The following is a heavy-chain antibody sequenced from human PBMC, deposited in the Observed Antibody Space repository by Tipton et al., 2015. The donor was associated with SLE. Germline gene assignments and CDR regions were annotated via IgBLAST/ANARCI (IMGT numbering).Heavy chain of an antibody. V-gene: IGHV4-59*01. CDR1: GGSISGYY. CDR3: ARRHFDTSGYYRGAFDI. CDR2: INYSGNT. D-gene: IGHD3-22*01. J-gene: IGHJ3*02. Sequence: TLSLTSTVSGGSISGYYWNWIRQPPGKGLEWVGYINYSGNTNYNPSLKSRVTISVDTSKTHFSLRLTSVTAADTAVYYCARRHFDTSGYYRGAFDIWGQGTMVTVSS.